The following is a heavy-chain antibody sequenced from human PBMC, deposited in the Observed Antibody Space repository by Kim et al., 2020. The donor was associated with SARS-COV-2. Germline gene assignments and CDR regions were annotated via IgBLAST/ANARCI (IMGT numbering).Heavy chain of an antibody. J-gene: IGHJ6*02. CDR1: GFIFSNYA. V-gene: IGHV3-23*01. Sequence: GGSLRLSCVASGFIFSNYAMNWVRQAPGKGLEWVSVISDRVGSPKYAASVRGRFTISRDNSKNTLYLQMSSLRVDDTAVYFCARDSPWGISMIPGVNVKYYGMDVWGQGAAVTVSS. CDR2: ISDRVGSP. D-gene: IGHD3-10*01. CDR3: ARDSPWGISMIPGVNVKYYGMDV.